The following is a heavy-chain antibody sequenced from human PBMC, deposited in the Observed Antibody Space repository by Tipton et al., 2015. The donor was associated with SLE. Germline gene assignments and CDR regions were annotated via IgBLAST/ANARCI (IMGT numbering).Heavy chain of an antibody. Sequence: TLSLTCTVSDASINSGDYYWVWIRQPPGKGLEWIGYVYYSGSTHYNPSLTSRVSMSVDTSKNQFSLKLTSVTAADTAVYYCARLEDPFGIFGVPKGWFDPWGQGTLVTVSS. J-gene: IGHJ5*02. CDR3: ARLEDPFGIFGVPKGWFDP. V-gene: IGHV4-61*08. CDR1: DASINSGDYY. CDR2: VYYSGST. D-gene: IGHD3-3*02.